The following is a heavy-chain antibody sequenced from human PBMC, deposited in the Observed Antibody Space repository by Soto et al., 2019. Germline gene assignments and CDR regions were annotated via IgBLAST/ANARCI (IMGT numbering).Heavy chain of an antibody. CDR1: GGSISSGGYY. D-gene: IGHD3-22*01. V-gene: IGHV4-31*03. CDR2: IYYSGST. Sequence: LSLTCTVSGGSISSGGYYWSWIRQHPGKGLEWIGYIYYSGSTYYNPSLKSRVTISVDTSKNQFSLKLSSVTAADTAVYYCARYSNYYDSSGYYYFDYWGQGTLVTVSS. CDR3: ARYSNYYDSSGYYYFDY. J-gene: IGHJ4*02.